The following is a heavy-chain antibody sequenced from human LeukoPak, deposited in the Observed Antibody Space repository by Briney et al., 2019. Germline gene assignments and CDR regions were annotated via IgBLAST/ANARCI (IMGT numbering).Heavy chain of an antibody. V-gene: IGHV1-3*01. CDR3: ARGLRIVGATGLGY. D-gene: IGHD1-26*01. Sequence: ASVKVSCKASGYTFTSYAMHWVRQAPGQRLEWMGWINAGNGNTKYSQKFQGRVTITRDTSASTAYMELSSLRSEDTAVYYCARGLRIVGATGLGYWGQGTLVTVSS. J-gene: IGHJ4*02. CDR1: GYTFTSYA. CDR2: INAGNGNT.